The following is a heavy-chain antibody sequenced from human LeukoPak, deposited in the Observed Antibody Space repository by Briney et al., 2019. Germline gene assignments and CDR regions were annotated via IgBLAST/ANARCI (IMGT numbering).Heavy chain of an antibody. Sequence: KPGGSLTLSCAASGFTFSSYSMNWVRQAPGKGLEWVSYIRSSISTIYYADSVKGGFTISRDNAKNSLYLQMNSLRAEDTAVYYCARDQYYEGLPRYFDWFRPRLDDAFDIWGQGTMVTVSS. J-gene: IGHJ3*02. D-gene: IGHD3-9*01. CDR1: GFTFSSYS. CDR3: ARDQYYEGLPRYFDWFRPRLDDAFDI. V-gene: IGHV3-48*01. CDR2: IRSSISTI.